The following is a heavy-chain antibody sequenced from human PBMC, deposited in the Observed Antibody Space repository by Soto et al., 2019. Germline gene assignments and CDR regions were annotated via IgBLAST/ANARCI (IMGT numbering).Heavy chain of an antibody. CDR3: ARDSSSGYSL. D-gene: IGHD3-22*01. CDR1: GGSISSGGYY. J-gene: IGHJ4*02. V-gene: IGHV4-31*03. CDR2: IYYSGST. Sequence: SETLSLTCTVSGGSISSGGYYWSWIRQHPGKGLEWIGYIYYSGSTYYNPSLKSRVTISVDTSKNQFSLKLSSVTAADTAVYYCARDSSSGYSLWGQGTLVTVSS.